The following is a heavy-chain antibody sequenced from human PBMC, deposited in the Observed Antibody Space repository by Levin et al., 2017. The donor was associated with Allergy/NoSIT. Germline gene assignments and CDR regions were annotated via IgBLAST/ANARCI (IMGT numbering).Heavy chain of an antibody. CDR2: LYSGGTT. CDR1: GISVSNNY. Sequence: GGSLRLSCAASGISVSNNYMTWVRQAPGKGLEWVSVLYSGGTTYYAESVKGRFIISRDNSKNTLYLQMNSLRAEDTAVYFCARGTTAFCGGDCFREPPYYWGQGTLVTVSS. CDR3: ARGTTAFCGGDCFREPPYY. V-gene: IGHV3-53*01. D-gene: IGHD2-21*02. J-gene: IGHJ4*02.